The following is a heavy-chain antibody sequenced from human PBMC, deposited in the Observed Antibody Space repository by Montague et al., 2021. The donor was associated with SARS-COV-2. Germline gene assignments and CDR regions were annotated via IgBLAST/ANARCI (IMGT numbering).Heavy chain of an antibody. CDR1: SGSVSSDY. CDR2: IYSSGST. V-gene: IGHV4-59*02. Sequence: SETLSLTCSVSSGSVSSDYWSWIRQPPGKGLEWIGYIYSSGSTSYNPSLKSRVTISIDTSKNQFSLRLSSVTAADTAAYYCARTGDAYTRYYFDYWGQGTLVTVSS. D-gene: IGHD5-24*01. CDR3: ARTGDAYTRYYFDY. J-gene: IGHJ4*02.